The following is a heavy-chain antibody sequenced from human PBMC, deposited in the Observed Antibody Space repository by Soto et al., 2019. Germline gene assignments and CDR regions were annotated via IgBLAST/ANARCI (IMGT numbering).Heavy chain of an antibody. CDR3: ARQNSIVVVVAAIRGFPHRFDP. CDR1: GGSISSYY. Sequence: SETLSLTCTVSGGSISSYYWSWIRQPPGKGLEWIGYIYYSGSTNYNPSLKSRVTISVDTSKNQFSLKLSSVTAADTAVYYCARQNSIVVVVAAIRGFPHRFDPWRQGTLVSASS. V-gene: IGHV4-59*01. J-gene: IGHJ5*02. CDR2: IYYSGST. D-gene: IGHD2-15*01.